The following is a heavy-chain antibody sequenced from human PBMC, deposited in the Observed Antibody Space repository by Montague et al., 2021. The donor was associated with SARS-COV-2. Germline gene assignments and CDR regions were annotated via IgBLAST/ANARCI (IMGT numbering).Heavy chain of an antibody. D-gene: IGHD4-17*01. J-gene: IGHJ2*01. CDR2: ISSRSSYI. Sequence: SLRLSCAASGFTFSSYSMNWVRLAPGKGLEWVSPISSRSSYIYYADSLKGRFTISRDNAKNSLYLQMNSLRADDTAVYYCARGGTTVTSMYWYFDLWGRGTLVTVSS. CDR1: GFTFSSYS. V-gene: IGHV3-21*01. CDR3: ARGGTTVTSMYWYFDL.